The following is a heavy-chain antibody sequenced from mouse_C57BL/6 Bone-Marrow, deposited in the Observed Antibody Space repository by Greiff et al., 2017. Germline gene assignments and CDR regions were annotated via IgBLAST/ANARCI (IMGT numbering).Heavy chain of an antibody. D-gene: IGHD2-4*01. CDR3: ARSYDYDDYTRDY. Sequence: QVQLQQPGAELVKPGASVKLSCKASGYTFTNYWMHWVKQRPGQGLGWIGMMHPHGGRPDYNENFKSEATLSVDQSSRTAYMEHSSLTSEDSAFYDCARSYDYDDYTRDYGGQGTSVTVSS. V-gene: IGHV1-64*01. CDR2: MHPHGGRP. CDR1: GYTFTNYW. J-gene: IGHJ4*01.